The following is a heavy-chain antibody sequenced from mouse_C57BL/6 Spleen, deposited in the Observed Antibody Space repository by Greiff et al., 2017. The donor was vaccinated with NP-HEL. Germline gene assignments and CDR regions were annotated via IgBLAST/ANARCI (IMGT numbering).Heavy chain of an antibody. Sequence: QVQLQQPGAELVKPGASVKLSCKASGYTFTSYWMHWVKQRPGQGLEWIGMIHPNSGSTNYNEKFKSKATLTVDKSSSTAYMQLSSLTSEDSAVYYCASDGYDGGYFDVWGTGTTVTVSS. CDR1: GYTFTSYW. D-gene: IGHD2-2*01. CDR2: IHPNSGST. CDR3: ASDGYDGGYFDV. V-gene: IGHV1-64*01. J-gene: IGHJ1*03.